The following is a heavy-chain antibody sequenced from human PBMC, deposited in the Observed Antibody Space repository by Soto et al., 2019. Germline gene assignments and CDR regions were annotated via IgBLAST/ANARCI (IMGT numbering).Heavy chain of an antibody. CDR1: GFTFSTYW. CDR2: IISDESTT. J-gene: IGHJ3*02. Sequence: QSGGSLRLSCAASGFTFSTYWMHWVRQAPGKGLVWVSRIISDESTTIYADFVKGRFTISRDNAKNTLYLQMNSLSVEDTAMYYCATGPTQAFDIWGLGTMVTVSS. CDR3: ATGPTQAFDI. D-gene: IGHD2-15*01. V-gene: IGHV3-74*01.